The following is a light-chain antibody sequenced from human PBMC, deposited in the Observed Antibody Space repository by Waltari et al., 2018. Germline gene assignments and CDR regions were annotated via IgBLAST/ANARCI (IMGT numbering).Light chain of an antibody. CDR3: SSYAGSNNLGV. Sequence: QSALTQPPSPPGSPGRSVTFPCTGPNRAVGCYGSFPWYQPHPGKAPKLIIYEVYKRPSGVPDRFSGSKSGNTASLTVSGLQAEDEADYYCSSYAGSNNLGVFGTGTKVTVL. J-gene: IGLJ1*01. CDR1: NRAVGCYGS. CDR2: EVY. V-gene: IGLV2-8*01.